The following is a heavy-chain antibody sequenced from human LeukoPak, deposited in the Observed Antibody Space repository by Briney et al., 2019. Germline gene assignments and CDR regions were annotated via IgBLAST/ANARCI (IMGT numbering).Heavy chain of an antibody. CDR1: DGSISNYY. CDR2: IYYSGST. J-gene: IGHJ4*02. V-gene: IGHV4-59*01. D-gene: IGHD6-19*01. CDR3: ARGREMAGTPDFDY. Sequence: SETLSLTCTVSDGSISNYYWSWIRQPPGKGLEWIGYIYYSGSTNYNPSLKSRVTISVDTSKNQFSLKLSSVTAADTAVYYCARGREMAGTPDFDYWGQGTLVTVSS.